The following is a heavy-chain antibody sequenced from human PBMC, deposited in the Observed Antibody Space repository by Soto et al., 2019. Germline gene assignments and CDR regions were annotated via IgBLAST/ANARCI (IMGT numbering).Heavy chain of an antibody. V-gene: IGHV4-39*01. CDR2: IYYSGST. CDR1: GGSISSSSYY. CDR3: ARWVFGVVKAWFDP. Sequence: PSETLSLTCTVSGGSISSSSYYWGWIRQPPGKGLEWIGSIYYSGSTYYNPSLKSRVTISVDTSKNQFSLKLSSVTAADTAVYYCARWVFGVVKAWFDPWGQGTLVTVSS. J-gene: IGHJ5*02. D-gene: IGHD3-3*01.